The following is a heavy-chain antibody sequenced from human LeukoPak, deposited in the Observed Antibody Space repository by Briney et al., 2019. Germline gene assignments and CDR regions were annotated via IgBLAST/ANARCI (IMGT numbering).Heavy chain of an antibody. D-gene: IGHD3-22*01. J-gene: IGHJ4*02. V-gene: IGHV6-1*01. CDR2: TYYRSKWSN. CDR1: GDSVSSNSAA. Sequence: SQTLSLTCAISGDSVSSNSAAWNWISQSPSIGLEWLRRTYYRSKWSNDYAVSVKSRITINPDTSRNQFSLQLNSVTPEDTAVYYCARYYYDSRGYYYYYFDYWGQGTLVTVSS. CDR3: ARYYYDSRGYYYYYFDY.